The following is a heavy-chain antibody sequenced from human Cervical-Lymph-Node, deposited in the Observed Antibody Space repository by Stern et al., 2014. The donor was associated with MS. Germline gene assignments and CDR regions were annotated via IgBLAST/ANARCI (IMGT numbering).Heavy chain of an antibody. D-gene: IGHD2-2*01. CDR3: ARSPIVPAAMYYFDY. CDR1: GGTFSSYA. V-gene: IGHV1-69*01. J-gene: IGHJ4*02. CDR2: IIPIFGTA. Sequence: VQLLESGAEVKKPGSSVKVSCKASGGTFSSYAISWVRQAPGQGLEWMGGIIPIFGTANYAQKFQGRVTITADESTSTAYMELSSLRSEDTAVYYCARSPIVPAAMYYFDYWGQGTLVTVSS.